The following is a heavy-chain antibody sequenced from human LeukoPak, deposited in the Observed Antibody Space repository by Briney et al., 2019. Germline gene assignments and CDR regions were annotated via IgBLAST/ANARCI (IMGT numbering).Heavy chain of an antibody. D-gene: IGHD3-10*01. CDR3: ARGLRSGSNWFDS. CDR2: INNNGGST. CDR1: GFTFSSYS. J-gene: IGHJ5*01. V-gene: IGHV3-64*04. Sequence: GGSVRLSCSASGFTFSSYSMDWVRQAPGKGPEYVSGINNNGGSTQYADSVKGRFTISRDNAKNSLYLELNSLRAEDTAIYYCARGLRSGSNWFDSWGQGTLVSVSS.